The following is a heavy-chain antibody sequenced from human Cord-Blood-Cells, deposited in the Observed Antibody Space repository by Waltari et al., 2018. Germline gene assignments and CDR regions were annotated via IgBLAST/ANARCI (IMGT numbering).Heavy chain of an antibody. Sequence: QVQLVQSGAEVKKPGSSVKVSCKASGGTFSSYAISWVRQAPGQGLEWMGGIIPIFGTANYAQKVQGRVTITADKSTSTAYMELSSLRSEDTAVYYCARGDYYDSSGYYYYYYGMDVWGQGTTVTVSS. J-gene: IGHJ6*02. CDR3: ARGDYYDSSGYYYYYYGMDV. CDR2: IIPIFGTA. D-gene: IGHD3-22*01. V-gene: IGHV1-69*06. CDR1: GGTFSSYA.